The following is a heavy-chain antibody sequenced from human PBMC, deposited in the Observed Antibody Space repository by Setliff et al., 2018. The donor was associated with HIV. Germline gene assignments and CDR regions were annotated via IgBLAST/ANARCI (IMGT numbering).Heavy chain of an antibody. CDR1: GFTFSSYW. CDR3: ARDLVANNPHAY. D-gene: IGHD5-12*01. V-gene: IGHV3-74*01. J-gene: IGHJ4*02. CDR2: IDSDGTRT. Sequence: GGSLSLSCAASGFTFSSYWMHWVRQVPGQGLVWVSRIDSDGTRTNYADSVKGRFTISRDNAKNTVYLQMNSLRVEDTAVYYCARDLVANNPHAYWGQGTLVTVSS.